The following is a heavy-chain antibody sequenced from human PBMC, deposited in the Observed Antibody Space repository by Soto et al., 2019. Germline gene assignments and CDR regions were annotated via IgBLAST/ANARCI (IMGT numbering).Heavy chain of an antibody. J-gene: IGHJ3*02. Sequence: GGSLRLSCAASGFTFSSYSMNWVRQAPRKGLEWVSSISSSSSYIYYADSVKGRFTISRDNAKNSLYLQMNSLRAEDTAVYYCSVRGVITITEPHDAFDIWGQGTMVTVSS. D-gene: IGHD3-10*01. CDR3: SVRGVITITEPHDAFDI. CDR2: ISSSSSYI. V-gene: IGHV3-21*01. CDR1: GFTFSSYS.